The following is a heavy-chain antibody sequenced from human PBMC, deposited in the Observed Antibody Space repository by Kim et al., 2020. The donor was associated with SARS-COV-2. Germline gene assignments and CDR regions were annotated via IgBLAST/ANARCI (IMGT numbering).Heavy chain of an antibody. CDR3: AREQRTSGFDC. J-gene: IGHJ4*02. Sequence: GVSLRLSCAASGFTFSSYEMHWVRQAPGKGLEWVSFISSNGTHAHYADSVKGRFTISRDNARNSLYLQMNSLRAEDTAVYYCAREQRTSGFDCWGQGTLVTVSS. V-gene: IGHV3-48*03. CDR1: GFTFSSYE. D-gene: IGHD6-19*01. CDR2: ISSNGTHA.